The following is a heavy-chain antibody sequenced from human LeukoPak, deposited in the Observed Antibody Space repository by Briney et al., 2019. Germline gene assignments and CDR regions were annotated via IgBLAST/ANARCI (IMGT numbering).Heavy chain of an antibody. J-gene: IGHJ4*02. CDR2: IKSKTDGGTT. CDR1: GFTFSSYA. Sequence: GGSLRLSCAASGFTFSSYAMHWVRQAPGKGLEWVGRIKSKTDGGTTDYAAPVKGGFTISRDDSKNTLYLQMNSLKTEDTAVYYCSGGSWYEVDYWGQGTLVTVSS. V-gene: IGHV3-15*01. D-gene: IGHD6-13*01. CDR3: SGGSWYEVDY.